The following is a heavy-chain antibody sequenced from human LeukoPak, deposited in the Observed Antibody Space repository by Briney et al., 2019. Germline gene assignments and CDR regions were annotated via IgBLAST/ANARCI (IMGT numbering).Heavy chain of an antibody. CDR3: ARLSVAVVDADY. D-gene: IGHD6-19*01. CDR1: GFTFSSYA. Sequence: GGSLRLSCAASGFTFSSYAMHWVRQAPGKGLEYVSAISNNGGSTYCANSVKGRFTISRDNSKNTLYLQMGSLRAEDMAVYYCARLSVAVVDADYWGQGTLVTVSS. CDR2: ISNNGGST. J-gene: IGHJ4*02. V-gene: IGHV3-64*01.